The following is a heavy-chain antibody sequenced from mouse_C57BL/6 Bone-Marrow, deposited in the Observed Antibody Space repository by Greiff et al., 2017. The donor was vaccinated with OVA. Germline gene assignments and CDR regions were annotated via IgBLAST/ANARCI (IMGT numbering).Heavy chain of an antibody. D-gene: IGHD1-1*01. Sequence: EVQVVESGAELVRPGASVKLSCTASGFNIKDDYMHWVKQRPEQGLEWIGWIDPENGDTEYASKFQGKATITADTSSNTAYLQLSSLTSEDTAVYYCTTWIISTVVAFYWYFDVWGTGTTVTVSS. V-gene: IGHV14-4*01. CDR2: IDPENGDT. CDR3: TTWIISTVVAFYWYFDV. CDR1: GFNIKDDY. J-gene: IGHJ1*03.